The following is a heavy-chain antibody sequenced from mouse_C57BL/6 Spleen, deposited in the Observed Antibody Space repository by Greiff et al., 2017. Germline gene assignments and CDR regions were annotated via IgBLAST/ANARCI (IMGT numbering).Heavy chain of an antibody. J-gene: IGHJ4*01. CDR1: GYTFTDYN. CDR2: INPNNGGT. V-gene: IGHV1-18*01. CDR3: ARYYSNYFYAMDY. D-gene: IGHD2-5*01. Sequence: VHVKQSGPELVKPGASVKIPCKASGYTFTDYNMDWVKQSHGKSLEWIGDINPNNGGTIYNQKFKGKATLTVDKSSSTAYMELRSLTSEDTAVYYCARYYSNYFYAMDYWGQGTSVTVSS.